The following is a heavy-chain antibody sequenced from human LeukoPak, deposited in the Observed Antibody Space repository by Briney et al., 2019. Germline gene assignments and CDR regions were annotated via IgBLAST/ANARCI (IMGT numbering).Heavy chain of an antibody. J-gene: IGHJ6*02. D-gene: IGHD2-2*01. CDR1: GYTFTSYY. Sequence: ASVKVSCKASGYTFTSYYMHWVRQAPGQGLEWMGIINPSGGSTSYAQKFQGRVTMTRDTSTSTVYMELSSLRSEDTAAHYCARMAIPAAIYYYYGMDVWGQGTTVTVSS. CDR3: ARMAIPAAIYYYYGMDV. V-gene: IGHV1-46*03. CDR2: INPSGGST.